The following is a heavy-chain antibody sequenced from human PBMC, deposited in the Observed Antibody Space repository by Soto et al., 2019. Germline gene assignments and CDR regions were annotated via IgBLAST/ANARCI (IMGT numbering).Heavy chain of an antibody. Sequence: SETLSLTCTVSGGSISSYYWSWIRQPPGKGLEWIGYIYYSGSTNYNPSLKSRVTISVDTSKNQFSLKLSSVTAVDTAVYYCARTLYSYGPRLDYWGQGTLVTVSS. CDR2: IYYSGST. CDR1: GGSISSYY. CDR3: ARTLYSYGPRLDY. J-gene: IGHJ4*02. V-gene: IGHV4-59*01. D-gene: IGHD5-18*01.